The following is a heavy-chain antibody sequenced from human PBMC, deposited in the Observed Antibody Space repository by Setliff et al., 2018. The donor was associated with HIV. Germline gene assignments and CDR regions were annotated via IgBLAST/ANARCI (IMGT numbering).Heavy chain of an antibody. J-gene: IGHJ4*02. D-gene: IGHD5-12*01. CDR2: IKTGNGDT. Sequence: ASVKVSCKTSGYSFSSHPIHWVRQAPGQRPEWMGWIKTGNGDTQYSQKFRDRVTITRDTSADTVYMELSSLRSEDTAVYYCARAWSTGYSGYVAPAYWGQGTLVTVSS. CDR1: GYSFSSHP. V-gene: IGHV1-3*04. CDR3: ARAWSTGYSGYVAPAY.